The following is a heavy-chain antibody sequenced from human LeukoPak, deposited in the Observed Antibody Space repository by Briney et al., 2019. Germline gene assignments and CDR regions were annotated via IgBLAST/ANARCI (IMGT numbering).Heavy chain of an antibody. CDR2: IYHSGTT. CDR1: GYSISTGYF. V-gene: IGHV4-38-2*02. D-gene: IGHD1-26*01. Sequence: PSEPLSLTCTVSGYSISTGYFWGWIRQTPGKGLEWTGSIYHSGTTYHNPSLKSRVTISVDTSENQFSLKLNSVTAADTAVYYCARDGSYYRDWFDLWGKGNLVTVS. CDR3: ARDGSYYRDWFDL. J-gene: IGHJ5*02.